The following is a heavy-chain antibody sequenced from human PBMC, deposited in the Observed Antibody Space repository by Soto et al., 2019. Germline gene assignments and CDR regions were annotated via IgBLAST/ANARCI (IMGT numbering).Heavy chain of an antibody. CDR2: ISGSGGST. V-gene: IGHV3-23*01. J-gene: IGHJ5*02. Sequence: GGSLRLSCAASGFTFSTYAMSWVRQAPGKGLEWVSAISGSGGSTYYADSVEGRFTISRDNSKNTLYLQMNTLRAEDTAVYYCARLPQRLVCINGVCQPWFDPWGQGILVTVSS. CDR3: ARLPQRLVCINGVCQPWFDP. CDR1: GFTFSTYA. D-gene: IGHD2-8*01.